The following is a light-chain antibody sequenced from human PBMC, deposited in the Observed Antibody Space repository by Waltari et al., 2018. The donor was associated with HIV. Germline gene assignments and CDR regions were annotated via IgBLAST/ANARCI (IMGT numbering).Light chain of an antibody. Sequence: QSVLTQPPSVSGAPGQRVSISCTGSSSNIGAGYDVHWYQQLPGPAPKLLIYRNPNRPPGVPHRYSASKSGTSASLAITGLQAEDEADFYCQSFDNSLSGLVFGGGTKLTVL. J-gene: IGLJ2*01. CDR2: RNP. V-gene: IGLV1-40*01. CDR1: SSNIGAGYD. CDR3: QSFDNSLSGLV.